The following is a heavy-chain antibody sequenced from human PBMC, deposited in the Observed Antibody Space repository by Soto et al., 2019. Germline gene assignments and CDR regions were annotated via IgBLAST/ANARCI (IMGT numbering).Heavy chain of an antibody. V-gene: IGHV1-69*01. D-gene: IGHD2-8*01. CDR2: IIPIFATP. J-gene: IGHJ1*01. Sequence: QAQLVQSGAEVKKPGSSVKVSCKASGGTFSRYAIHWVRQAPGQGLEWMGGIIPIFATPNYAEEFLGRATIRADASTSTAYMELSSLRSEDTALSYCAASSYDGATVYALACWDQGTLVTVSS. CDR3: AASSYDGATVYALAC. CDR1: GGTFSRYA.